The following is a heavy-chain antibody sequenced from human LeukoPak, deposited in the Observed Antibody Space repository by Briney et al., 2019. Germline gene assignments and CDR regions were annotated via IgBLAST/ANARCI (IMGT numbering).Heavy chain of an antibody. CDR2: IHTSGNT. D-gene: IGHD2-21*01. V-gene: IGHV4-61*02. J-gene: IGHJ3*02. CDR1: GGSVSSGNLY. Sequence: PSQTLSLTCTVSGGSVSSGNLYWTWIRQPAGNQLEWIGRIHTSGNTNHNPSLWSRVTISTDTSKNQFSLTLNFVTAADTAVYYCARDRGGDSFDIWGQGTTVTVSS. CDR3: ARDRGGDSFDI.